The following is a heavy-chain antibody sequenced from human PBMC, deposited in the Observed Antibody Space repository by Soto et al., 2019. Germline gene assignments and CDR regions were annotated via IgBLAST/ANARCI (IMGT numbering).Heavy chain of an antibody. CDR2: LSGSGGFT. V-gene: IGHV3-23*01. D-gene: IGHD3-22*01. Sequence: GGSLRLSCAASGFTFNTYAMSWVRQAPGKWLEWVASLSGSGGFTEHADSVKGRFSISRDNSKNTLFLQMNGLRVDDTAVYYCGKDRYYDSRIIDSWGSGXLVTVSS. J-gene: IGHJ4*02. CDR3: GKDRYYDSRIIDS. CDR1: GFTFNTYA.